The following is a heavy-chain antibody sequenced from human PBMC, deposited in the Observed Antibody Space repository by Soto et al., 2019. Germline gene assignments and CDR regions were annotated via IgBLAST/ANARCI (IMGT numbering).Heavy chain of an antibody. CDR3: ARYGIGGSGSYSAWFDP. CDR2: INAGNGNT. Sequence: GASVKVSCKASGYTFTSYAMHWVRQAPGQRLEWMGWINAGNGNTKYSQKFQGRVTITRDTSASTAYMELSSLRSEDTAVYYCARYGIGGSGSYSAWFDPWGQGTLVTVSS. V-gene: IGHV1-3*01. D-gene: IGHD1-26*01. CDR1: GYTFTSYA. J-gene: IGHJ5*02.